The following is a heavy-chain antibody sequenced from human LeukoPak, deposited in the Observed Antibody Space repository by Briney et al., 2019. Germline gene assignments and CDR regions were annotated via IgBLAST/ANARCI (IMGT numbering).Heavy chain of an antibody. CDR3: AKAREMATRGPLVY. D-gene: IGHD5-24*01. Sequence: GGSLRLSCAASGFTFSSYAMSWVRQAPGKGLEWVSAISGSGGSTYYADSVKGRFTISRDNSKNTLYLQMNSLRAEDTAVYYCAKAREMATRGPLVYWGQGTLVTASS. CDR1: GFTFSSYA. CDR2: ISGSGGST. J-gene: IGHJ4*02. V-gene: IGHV3-23*01.